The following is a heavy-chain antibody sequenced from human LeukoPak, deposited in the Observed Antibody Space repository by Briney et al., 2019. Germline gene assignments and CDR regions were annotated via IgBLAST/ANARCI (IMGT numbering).Heavy chain of an antibody. CDR2: IRADKGKT. Sequence: ASVKVSCKTSGYKFKTFGISWVRQAPGQGLEWMGWIRADKGKTDYAQKFQDRVTLTIDTSTSTAYMELRSLTSDDTATYYCARDRSNSDFWGQGTRVTVS. D-gene: IGHD4-11*01. CDR3: ARDRSNSDF. J-gene: IGHJ4*02. CDR1: GYKFKTFG. V-gene: IGHV1-18*01.